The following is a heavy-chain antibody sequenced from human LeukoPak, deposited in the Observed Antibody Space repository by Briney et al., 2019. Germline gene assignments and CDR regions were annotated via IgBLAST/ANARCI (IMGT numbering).Heavy chain of an antibody. CDR3: ARGGNGGSFDC. D-gene: IGHD4-23*01. V-gene: IGHV3-74*01. CDR1: GFTFSAYW. CDR2: INGDGTGT. Sequence: PGGSLRLSCAASGFTFSAYWTHWVRQGPGKGLVWVSRINGDGTGTGYADSVKGRFTISRDNAKNTLYLQMNDLRAEDTAVYYCARGGNGGSFDCWGQGTLVAVSS. J-gene: IGHJ4*02.